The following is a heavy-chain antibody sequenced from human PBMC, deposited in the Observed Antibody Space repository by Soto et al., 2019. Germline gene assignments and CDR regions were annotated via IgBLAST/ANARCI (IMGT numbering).Heavy chain of an antibody. CDR2: ISAYNGNT. Sequence: QVQLVQSGAEVKKPGASVKVSCKASGYTYTSYGISWVRQAPGQGLEWMGWISAYNGNTNYAQKLQGRVTMTTDTSTSTAYMELRSRRSDDTAVYYCARGSTGSSWHYYYGMDVWGQGTTVTVSS. CDR1: GYTYTSYG. D-gene: IGHD6-13*01. V-gene: IGHV1-18*01. CDR3: ARGSTGSSWHYYYGMDV. J-gene: IGHJ6*02.